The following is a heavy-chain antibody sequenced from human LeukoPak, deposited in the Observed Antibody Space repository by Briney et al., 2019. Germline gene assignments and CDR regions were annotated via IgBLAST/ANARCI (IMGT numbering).Heavy chain of an antibody. Sequence: SETLSLTCRVHAGSSSGYYWSWSRQPPGRGVKWIGEINYSGSINYSPSLTGRVFISLDTSTNLFSLKLNSVTVADTAVYYCAKYRYGYLGMDFWGQGTRVTVSS. CDR3: AKYRYGYLGMDF. CDR2: INYSGSI. CDR1: AGSSSGYY. D-gene: IGHD2-2*03. V-gene: IGHV4-34*01. J-gene: IGHJ4*02.